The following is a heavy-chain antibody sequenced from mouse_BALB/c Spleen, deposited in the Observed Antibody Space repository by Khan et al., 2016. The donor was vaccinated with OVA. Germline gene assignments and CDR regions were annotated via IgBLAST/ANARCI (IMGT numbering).Heavy chain of an antibody. CDR2: ISSGGSYT. D-gene: IGHD1-1*01. V-gene: IGHV5-9-4*01. CDR3: GCDWVVEGAPYDYVMDD. Sequence: DVHLVESGGGLVKPGGSLKLSCAASGFTFSSSAMSWVRQSPEKRLEWVAEISSGGSYTYYPDTVTGRFIISRDNAKNTLYLEMSSLRSEDTAMYYCGCDWVVEGAPYDYVMDDWGQGTSVTVSS. CDR1: GFTFSSSA. J-gene: IGHJ4*01.